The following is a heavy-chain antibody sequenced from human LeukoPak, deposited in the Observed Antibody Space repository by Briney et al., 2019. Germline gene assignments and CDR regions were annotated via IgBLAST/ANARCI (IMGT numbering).Heavy chain of an antibody. CDR1: VCTFSNYA. V-gene: IGHV1-69*01. CDR3: ARAELDIVVVLAAIYYGMDV. J-gene: IGHJ6*02. Sequence: AVTVSFKASVCTFSNYAISGVRQAPAQGLEGMGGIISIFGTANYAQMLQGSVTITADESTSTAYMELSTLRSEDTAVYYCARAELDIVVVLAAIYYGMDVWGQGTTVTVSS. D-gene: IGHD2-2*01. CDR2: IISIFGTA.